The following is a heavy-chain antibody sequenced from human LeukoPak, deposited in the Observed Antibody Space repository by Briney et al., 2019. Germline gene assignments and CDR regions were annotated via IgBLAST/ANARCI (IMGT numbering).Heavy chain of an antibody. V-gene: IGHV4-34*01. CDR1: GGSFSNYY. CDR3: AIGPRGSGSYYKY. D-gene: IGHD3-10*01. J-gene: IGHJ4*02. CDR2: INYSGIT. Sequence: SETLSLTCAVYGGSFSNYYWRWIRQSPGKGLECIGEINYSGITNYNPSLKSRVTISVGTSKNQFSLNLSSVTAADTAVYYCAIGPRGSGSYYKYWGQGTRVTVSS.